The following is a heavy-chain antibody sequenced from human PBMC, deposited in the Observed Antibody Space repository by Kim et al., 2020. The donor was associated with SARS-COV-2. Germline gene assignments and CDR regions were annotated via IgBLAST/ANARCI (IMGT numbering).Heavy chain of an antibody. CDR1: RYTFTAYY. CDR3: ARGAPSSGGSWPHDY. D-gene: IGHD6-19*01. Sequence: ASVKVSCKASRYTFTAYYLHWLRQAPGQGLEWMGWINPNSGGTNYAQKFQDRVTLTRDTSISTAYMYLSRLRSDDTAVYYCARGAPSSGGSWPHDYWGQG. CDR2: INPNSGGT. J-gene: IGHJ4*02. V-gene: IGHV1-2*02.